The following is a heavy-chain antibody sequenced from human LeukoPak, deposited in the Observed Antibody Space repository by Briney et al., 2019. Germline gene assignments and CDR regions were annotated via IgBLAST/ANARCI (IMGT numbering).Heavy chain of an antibody. D-gene: IGHD3-22*01. CDR2: ISSGAGTI. CDR3: ARGLRAYYDSSGYYAFEY. V-gene: IGHV3-48*04. Sequence: GGSLRLSCAASGFTFSSYSMNWVRQAPGKGLEWVSYISSGAGTIYYADSVKGRFTISRDNAKNSLYLHMNSLRAEDTAVYYCARGLRAYYDSSGYYAFEYWGQGTLVTVSS. J-gene: IGHJ4*02. CDR1: GFTFSSYS.